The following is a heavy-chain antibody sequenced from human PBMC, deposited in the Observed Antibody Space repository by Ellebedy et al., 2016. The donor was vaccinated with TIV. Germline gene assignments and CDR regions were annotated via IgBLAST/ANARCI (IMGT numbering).Heavy chain of an antibody. CDR1: GGSMSTYY. CDR2: IQTSGTT. D-gene: IGHD4-23*01. V-gene: IGHV4-4*07. Sequence: SETLSLTXTVSGGSMSTYYWSWIRQPAGKGLVWIGRIQTSGTTIYNPSLKSRVSMSVDTSKNQFSLKLSSVTATDTAMYYCARAETYGGLFDHWGQGTLATVSS. CDR3: ARAETYGGLFDH. J-gene: IGHJ4*02.